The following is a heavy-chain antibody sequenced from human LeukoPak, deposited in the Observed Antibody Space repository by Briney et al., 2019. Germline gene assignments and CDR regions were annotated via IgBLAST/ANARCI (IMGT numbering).Heavy chain of an antibody. CDR3: ARQPDARPGYFQH. Sequence: SETLSLTCAVSGYSISSGYYWGWIRQPPGKGLEWIGSIYHSGSTYYNPSLKSRVTTSVDTSKNQFSLKLSSVTAADTAVYYCARQPDARPGYFQHWGQGTLVTVSS. CDR2: IYHSGST. CDR1: GYSISSGYY. J-gene: IGHJ1*01. V-gene: IGHV4-38-2*01. D-gene: IGHD1-14*01.